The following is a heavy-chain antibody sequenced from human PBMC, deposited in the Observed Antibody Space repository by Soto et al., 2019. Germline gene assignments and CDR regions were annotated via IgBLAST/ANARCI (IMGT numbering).Heavy chain of an antibody. J-gene: IGHJ6*02. V-gene: IGHV4-31*03. D-gene: IGHD1-26*01. CDR2: IYYSGST. CDR3: ASGTEVSPAWDV. Sequence: QVQLQESGPGLVKPSQTLSLTCTVSGGSISSGGYYWSWIRQHPGKGLEWIGYIYYSGSTYYNPSLKGRVXXXVXXSKNQFSLKLSSVTAADTAVYYCASGTEVSPAWDVWGQGTTVTVSS. CDR1: GGSISSGGYY.